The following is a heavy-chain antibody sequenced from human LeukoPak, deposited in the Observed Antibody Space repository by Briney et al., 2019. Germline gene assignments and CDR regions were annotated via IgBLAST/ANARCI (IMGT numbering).Heavy chain of an antibody. D-gene: IGHD4-17*01. CDR1: GGSISSSNW. Sequence: PSGTLSLTCAVSGGSISSSNWWSWVRQPPGKGLEWIGQIYHSGSTNYNPSLKSRVTISVDKSKNQFSLKLRSVTAADTAVYYCASLTTVTQGYFDSWGQGTLVTVSS. CDR2: IYHSGST. CDR3: ASLTTVTQGYFDS. J-gene: IGHJ4*02. V-gene: IGHV4-4*02.